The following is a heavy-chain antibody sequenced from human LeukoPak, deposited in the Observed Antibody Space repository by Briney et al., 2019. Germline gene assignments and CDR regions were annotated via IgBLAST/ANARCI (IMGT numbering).Heavy chain of an antibody. D-gene: IGHD3-9*01. CDR2: INHSGST. Sequence: SETLSLTCAVYGGAFSGYYWSWIRQPPGKGLEWIGEINHSGSTNYNPSLKSRVTISVDTSKKQFSLKLSSVTAADTAVYYCARADYDILTGYVWGQGTLVTVSS. V-gene: IGHV4-34*01. CDR3: ARADYDILTGYV. J-gene: IGHJ4*02. CDR1: GGAFSGYY.